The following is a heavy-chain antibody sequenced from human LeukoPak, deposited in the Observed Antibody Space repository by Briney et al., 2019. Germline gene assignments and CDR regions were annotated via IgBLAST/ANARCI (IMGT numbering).Heavy chain of an antibody. J-gene: IGHJ4*02. Sequence: SETLSLTCSVSGGSISTSSYYWGWIRQPPGKGLEWIGNTYYSGSTYYNPSLKSRVTISVDTSKNQFSLKLSSVTAADTAVYYCARDSSGWYYFDYWGQGTLVTVSS. CDR3: ARDSSGWYYFDY. CDR2: TYYSGST. CDR1: GGSISTSSYY. V-gene: IGHV4-39*07. D-gene: IGHD6-19*01.